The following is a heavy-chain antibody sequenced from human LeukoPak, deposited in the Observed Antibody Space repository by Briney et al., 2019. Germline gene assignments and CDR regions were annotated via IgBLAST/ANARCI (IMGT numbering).Heavy chain of an antibody. V-gene: IGHV3-30-3*01. CDR3: ARDPSIAVAGTGLEGFDY. CDR1: GFTFSSYA. Sequence: GGSLRLSCAASGFTFSSYAMHWVRQAPGKGLEWVAVISYDGSNKYYADSVKGRFTISRDNSKNTLYLQMNSLRAEDTAVYYCARDPSIAVAGTGLEGFDYWGQGTLVTVSS. CDR2: ISYDGSNK. J-gene: IGHJ4*02. D-gene: IGHD6-19*01.